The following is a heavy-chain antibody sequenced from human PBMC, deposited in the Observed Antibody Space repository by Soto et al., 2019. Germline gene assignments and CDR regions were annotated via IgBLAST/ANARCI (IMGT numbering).Heavy chain of an antibody. CDR2: ISAYNGNT. CDR1: GYTFTSYG. Sequence: QVQLVQSGAEVKKPGASVKVSCKASGYTFTSYGISWVRQAPGQGLEWMGWISAYNGNTKYAQKLQGRVTTTTDTXXSTAYMERRSLRSDDTAVYYCARDLGGSYHAPVDYWGQGTLVTVSS. CDR3: ARDLGGSYHAPVDY. V-gene: IGHV1-18*01. J-gene: IGHJ4*02. D-gene: IGHD1-26*01.